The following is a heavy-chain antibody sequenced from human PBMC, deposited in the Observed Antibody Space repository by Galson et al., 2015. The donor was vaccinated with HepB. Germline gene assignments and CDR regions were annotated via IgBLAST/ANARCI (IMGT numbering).Heavy chain of an antibody. CDR2: ISGSGGTT. CDR3: AKAPAGAIFGVGFNWFDP. Sequence: SLRLSCAASGFTFSNYAMSWVRQAPGKGLEWVSGISGSGGTTYYADSMKGRFTISRDNSKNTVYLQMNSLRAEDTAVYYCAKAPAGAIFGVGFNWFDPWGQGTLVTVSS. V-gene: IGHV3-23*01. CDR1: GFTFSNYA. D-gene: IGHD3-3*01. J-gene: IGHJ5*02.